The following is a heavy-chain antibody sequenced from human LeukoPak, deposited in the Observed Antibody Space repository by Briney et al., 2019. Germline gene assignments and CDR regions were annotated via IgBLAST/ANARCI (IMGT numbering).Heavy chain of an antibody. V-gene: IGHV3-23*01. CDR3: AKGDSYYDLLTCFDF. J-gene: IGHJ4*02. Sequence: GGSLRLSCAASGFTFSSYAMSWVRQAPGKGLEWVSIISGSGGNTYNADSVKGRFTISRDNSKNTLYLQMNSLRAEDTAVYYCAKGDSYYDLLTCFDFWGPGTLITVSS. D-gene: IGHD3-9*01. CDR1: GFTFSSYA. CDR2: ISGSGGNT.